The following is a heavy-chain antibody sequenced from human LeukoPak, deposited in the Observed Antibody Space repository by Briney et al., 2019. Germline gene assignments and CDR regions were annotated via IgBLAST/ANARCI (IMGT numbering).Heavy chain of an antibody. CDR3: ARATETFDY. J-gene: IGHJ4*02. V-gene: IGHV1-69*05. Sequence: SVTVSCKASGGTLRSYAISWVRPAPGQGREWMRRIIPIFGTANYAQKLQGRVTITTDESTSTAYMELSSLRSEDTAVYYCARATETFDYWGQGTLVTVSS. CDR2: IIPIFGTA. CDR1: GGTLRSYA.